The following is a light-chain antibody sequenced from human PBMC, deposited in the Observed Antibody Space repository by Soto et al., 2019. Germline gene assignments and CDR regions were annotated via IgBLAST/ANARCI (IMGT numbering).Light chain of an antibody. Sequence: DIPMTQSPSTLSPSVGDRVTITCRASPSISDWLAWYQQKPGKAPKLLIFDASSLKSGVPSRFSGSGSGTEFTLTISGLQPDDVATYYCLQYSSHSWTFGQGTKVVIK. CDR3: LQYSSHSWT. J-gene: IGKJ1*01. CDR2: DAS. V-gene: IGKV1-5*01. CDR1: PSISDW.